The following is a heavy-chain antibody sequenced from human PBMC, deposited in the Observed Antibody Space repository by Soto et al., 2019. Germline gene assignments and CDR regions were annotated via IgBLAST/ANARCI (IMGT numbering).Heavy chain of an antibody. CDR1: GDPVSNDRAA. CDR3: ARDFRTPDSTSWFNWFDP. D-gene: IGHD2-2*01. CDR2: TYYRSKWYN. Sequence: QTLSLTCAISGDPVSNDRAAWNLIMQSPSRGLEWLGRTYYRSKWYNDYAVSVKSRIIINPDTSRNQFSLHLNSVTPDDTAVYYCARDFRTPDSTSWFNWFDPWGQGILVTVSS. J-gene: IGHJ5*02. V-gene: IGHV6-1*01.